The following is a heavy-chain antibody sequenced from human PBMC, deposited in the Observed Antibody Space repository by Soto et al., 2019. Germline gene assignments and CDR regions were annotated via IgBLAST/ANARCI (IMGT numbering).Heavy chain of an antibody. J-gene: IGHJ6*02. CDR3: AKGYYDSSGSYGMDV. V-gene: IGHV3-30*18. CDR2: ISYDGSNK. Sequence: GGSLRLSCAASGFTFSSYGMHWVRQAPGKGLEWVAVISYDGSNKYQADSVKGRFTISRDNSKNTLYLQMNSLGAEDTAVYYCAKGYYDSSGSYGMDVWGQGTTVTVSS. CDR1: GFTFSSYG. D-gene: IGHD3-22*01.